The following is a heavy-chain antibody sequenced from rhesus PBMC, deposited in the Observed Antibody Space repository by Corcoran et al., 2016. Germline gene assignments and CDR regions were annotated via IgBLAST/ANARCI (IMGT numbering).Heavy chain of an antibody. D-gene: IGHD1-44*01. CDR3: ASFGGNPDY. CDR2: IDGSRSST. CDR1: GGSISSSY. J-gene: IGHJ4*01. Sequence: QLQLQESGPGLVKPSETLSVTCAVSGGSISSSYWSWIRQAPGKGREWTGDIDGSRSSTTTNPSLRSRVTLSVDTSTNQLSLKLSSVTAADTAVYYCASFGGNPDYWGQGVLVTVSS. V-gene: IGHV4-169*02.